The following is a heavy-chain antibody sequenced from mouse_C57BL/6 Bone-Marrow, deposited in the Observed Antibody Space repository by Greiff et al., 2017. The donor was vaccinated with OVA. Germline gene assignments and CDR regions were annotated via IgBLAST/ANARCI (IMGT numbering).Heavy chain of an antibody. Sequence: SGAELVRPGASVKLSCTASGFNIKDDYMHWVKQRPEQGLEWIGWIDPENGDTEYASKFQGKATITADPSSNTAYLQLSSLTSEDTAVYYCTTRGMGSNDYYAMDYWGQGTSVTVSS. J-gene: IGHJ4*01. V-gene: IGHV14-4*01. CDR2: IDPENGDT. D-gene: IGHD1-1*01. CDR3: TTRGMGSNDYYAMDY. CDR1: GFNIKDDY.